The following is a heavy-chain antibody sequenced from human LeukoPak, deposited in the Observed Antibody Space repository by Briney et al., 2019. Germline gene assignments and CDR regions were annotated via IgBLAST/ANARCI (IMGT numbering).Heavy chain of an antibody. Sequence: PGGSLRLPCAASGFGVSTSYMAWVRQTPGKGLEWVSVIYTGDAIYYADPVKGRFTISRDNSKNTVYLQMNSLRTEDTAVYYRTRRRYHLLLERYYYFYTDVWGKGTTVTVSS. CDR3: TRRRYHLLLERYYYFYTDV. J-gene: IGHJ6*03. CDR2: IYTGDAI. CDR1: GFGVSTSY. D-gene: IGHD2-21*01. V-gene: IGHV3-53*01.